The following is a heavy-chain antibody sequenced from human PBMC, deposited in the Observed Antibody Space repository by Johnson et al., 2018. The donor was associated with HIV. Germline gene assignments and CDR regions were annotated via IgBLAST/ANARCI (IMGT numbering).Heavy chain of an antibody. D-gene: IGHD3-10*02. CDR1: GFIFDDYG. J-gene: IGHJ3*02. CDR3: AKDIALRYYYVLRGAFDI. V-gene: IGHV3-20*04. CDR2: INWNGGST. Sequence: MLLVESGGGVVRPGESLRLSCAASGFIFDDYGMNWVRQGPGKGLEWVSGINWNGGSTGYADSVKGRFTISRDNAKHSLYLQMNSLRAEDTALYYCAKDIALRYYYVLRGAFDIWGQGTMVTVSS.